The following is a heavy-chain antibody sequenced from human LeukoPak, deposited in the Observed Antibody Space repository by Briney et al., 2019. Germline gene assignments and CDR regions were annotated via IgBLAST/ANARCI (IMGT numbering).Heavy chain of an antibody. D-gene: IGHD3-10*01. CDR3: AREGGYYGSGSSYYFDY. V-gene: IGHV3-9*01. Sequence: PGGSLRLSCAASGFTFDDYAMHWVRQAPGKGLEWVSGISWNSGNLGYADSVKGRFTISRDNAKNSLYLQMNSLRAEDTAVYYCAREGGYYGSGSSYYFDYWGQGTLVTVSS. CDR1: GFTFDDYA. J-gene: IGHJ4*02. CDR2: ISWNSGNL.